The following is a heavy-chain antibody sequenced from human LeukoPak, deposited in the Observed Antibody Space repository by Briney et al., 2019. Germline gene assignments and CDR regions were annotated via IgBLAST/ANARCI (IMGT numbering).Heavy chain of an antibody. CDR1: GLTFSNYA. CDR2: VGGSGVKT. V-gene: IGHV3-23*01. Sequence: GGSLRLSCAASGLTFSNYAIHWVRQAPGKGLEWVSIVGGSGVKTYYADSVKGRFTISRDNSKNTVYLQMNSLRAEDTAVYYCANRGDCSGTCTYDYWGQGTLVTVSS. D-gene: IGHD2-2*01. CDR3: ANRGDCSGTCTYDY. J-gene: IGHJ4*02.